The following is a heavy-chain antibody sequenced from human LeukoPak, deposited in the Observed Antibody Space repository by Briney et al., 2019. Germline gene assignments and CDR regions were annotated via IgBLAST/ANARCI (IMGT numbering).Heavy chain of an antibody. CDR3: ARGDGDYYYYYYGMDV. CDR1: GGSFSGYY. CDR2: INHSGST. Sequence: PSETLSHTCAVYGGSFSGYYWSWIRQPPGKGLEWIGEINHSGSTNYNPSLKSRVTISVDTSKNQFSLKLSSVTAADTAVYYCARGDGDYYYYYYGMDVWGQGTTVTVSS. D-gene: IGHD4-17*01. J-gene: IGHJ6*02. V-gene: IGHV4-34*01.